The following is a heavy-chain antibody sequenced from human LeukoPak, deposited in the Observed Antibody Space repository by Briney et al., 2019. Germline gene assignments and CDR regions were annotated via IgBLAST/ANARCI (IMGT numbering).Heavy chain of an antibody. CDR1: GGSISSGSYY. D-gene: IGHD6-13*01. CDR2: IYTSGST. J-gene: IGHJ5*02. Sequence: SETLSLTCTVSGGSISSGSYYWSWIRQPAGKGLEWIGRIYTSGSTNYNPSLKSRVTISVDTSKNQFSLKLSSVTAADTAVYYCARSIAAAGKFDPWGQGTLVTVSS. V-gene: IGHV4-61*02. CDR3: ARSIAAAGKFDP.